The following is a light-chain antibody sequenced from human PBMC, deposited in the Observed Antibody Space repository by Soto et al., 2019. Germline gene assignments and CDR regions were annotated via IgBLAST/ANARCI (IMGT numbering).Light chain of an antibody. Sequence: DIQLTQSPSFLSASVGDRVTITCRASQGISSYLAWYQQKPGKAPELLIYAASTLQSGVPSRFSGSGSGTEFTLTISSLQPEDFATYYCQQLKSYPITFGQGTRLEIK. CDR2: AAS. V-gene: IGKV1-9*01. CDR3: QQLKSYPIT. J-gene: IGKJ5*01. CDR1: QGISSY.